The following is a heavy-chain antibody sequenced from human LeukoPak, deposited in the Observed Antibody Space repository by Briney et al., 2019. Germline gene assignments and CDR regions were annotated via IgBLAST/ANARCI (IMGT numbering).Heavy chain of an antibody. D-gene: IGHD4-17*01. V-gene: IGHV1-69*04. CDR3: ARSPSDYGEDY. CDR2: IIPILGIA. J-gene: IGHJ4*02. CDR1: GGTFSSYA. Sequence: SVKVSCKASGGTFSSYAISWVRQAPGQGLEWMGRIIPILGIANYAQKFQGRVTITADKSTSTAYMELSSLRSEDTAVYYCARSPSDYGEDYWGQGTLVTVSS.